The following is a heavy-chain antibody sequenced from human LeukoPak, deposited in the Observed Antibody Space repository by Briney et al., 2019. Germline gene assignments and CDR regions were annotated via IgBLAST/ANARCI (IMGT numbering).Heavy chain of an antibody. CDR3: ARDLSSTASWEFDY. CDR2: LNPNNGYT. J-gene: IGHJ4*02. CDR1: GYTFIDYF. Sequence: ASVKVSCKTSGYTFIDYFIHWVRQAPGQGLEWMGRLNPNNGYTFYTEEFQGRVTMTSDTSISTAYMELTSLTSDDTALYYCARDLSSTASWEFDYWGQGTLVTVSS. D-gene: IGHD7-27*01. V-gene: IGHV1-2*06.